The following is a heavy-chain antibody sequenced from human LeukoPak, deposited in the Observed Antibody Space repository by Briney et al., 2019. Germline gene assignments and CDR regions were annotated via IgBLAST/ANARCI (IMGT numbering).Heavy chain of an antibody. CDR3: ARHSSGWYNYYYGMDV. Sequence: SETLSLTCTVSGGSISSYYWSWIRQPPGKGLEWIGYIYYGGSTNYNPSLKSRVTISVDTSKNQFSLKLSSVTAADTAVYYCARHSSGWYNYYYGMDVWGQGTTVTVSS. V-gene: IGHV4-59*01. J-gene: IGHJ6*02. CDR1: GGSISSYY. CDR2: IYYGGST. D-gene: IGHD6-19*01.